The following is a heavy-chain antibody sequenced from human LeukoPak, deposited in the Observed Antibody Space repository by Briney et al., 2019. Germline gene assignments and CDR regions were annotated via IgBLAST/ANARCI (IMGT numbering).Heavy chain of an antibody. CDR3: ASTYYDILTGPGRFDP. D-gene: IGHD3-9*01. Sequence: SQTLSLTCTVSGGSISSGDYYWSWIRQPPGKGLEWIGYIYYSGSTYYNPSLKGRVTISVDTSKNQFSLKLSSVTAAGTAVYYCASTYYDILTGPGRFDPWGQGTLVTVSS. J-gene: IGHJ5*02. V-gene: IGHV4-30-4*01. CDR1: GGSISSGDYY. CDR2: IYYSGST.